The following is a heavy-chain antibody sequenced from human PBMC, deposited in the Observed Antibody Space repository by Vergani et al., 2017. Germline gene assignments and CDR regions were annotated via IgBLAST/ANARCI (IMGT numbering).Heavy chain of an antibody. CDR1: GYTFTSYY. V-gene: IGHV1-46*01. J-gene: IGHJ4*02. Sequence: QVQLVQSGAEVKKPGASVKVSCKASGYTFTSYYMHWVRQAPGQGLEWMGIINPSGGSTSYAQKFQGRVTMTTDTSTSTAYMELRSLRSDDTAVYYCARGFGIYDFWSGYYLDWGQGTLVTVSS. CDR2: INPSGGST. CDR3: ARGFGIYDFWSGYYLD. D-gene: IGHD3-3*01.